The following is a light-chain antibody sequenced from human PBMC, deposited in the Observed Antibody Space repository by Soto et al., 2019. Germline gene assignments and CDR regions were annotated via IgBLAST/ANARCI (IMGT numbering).Light chain of an antibody. CDR1: SSSKW. J-gene: IGKJ1*01. CDR3: QQYDSFSVT. Sequence: DIQMTQSPSTLAASVGDTVTMTCRSSSKWLAWYQKKPGKAPKLLIYDVSNLERGVPPRFSGSGSGTEFTLTISSLQPDDFATYYCQQYDSFSVTFGQGTKVDIK. CDR2: DVS. V-gene: IGKV1-5*01.